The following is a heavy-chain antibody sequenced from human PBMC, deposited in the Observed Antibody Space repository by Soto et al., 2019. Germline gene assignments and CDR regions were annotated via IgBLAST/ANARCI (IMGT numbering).Heavy chain of an antibody. CDR1: GLTFNAYW. CDR3: VLLSRTLPLDG. V-gene: IGHV3-7*01. J-gene: IGHJ4*02. D-gene: IGHD2-21*01. CDR2: IKEDGSER. Sequence: ELQLVESGGDLVQVGGSLSLSCAASGLTFNAYWMTWVRQAPGKGLEWVGIIKEDGSERYYGDSVKGRFTISRDNVRSSLYLQMNGLRVEDTAVYYCVLLSRTLPLDGWGQGTLVTVSS.